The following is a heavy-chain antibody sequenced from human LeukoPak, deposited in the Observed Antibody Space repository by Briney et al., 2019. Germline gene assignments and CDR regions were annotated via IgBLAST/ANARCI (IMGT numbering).Heavy chain of an antibody. J-gene: IGHJ2*01. D-gene: IGHD1-26*01. Sequence: GSLRLSCAASGITFSSHSMNWVRQAPGKGLEWVSSISSSSSYIYYADSVKGRFTISRDNAKNSLYLQMNSLRAEDTAVYYCARLCLSGSYGKYFDLWGRGTLVTVSS. CDR2: ISSSSSYI. CDR1: GITFSSHS. CDR3: ARLCLSGSYGKYFDL. V-gene: IGHV3-21*01.